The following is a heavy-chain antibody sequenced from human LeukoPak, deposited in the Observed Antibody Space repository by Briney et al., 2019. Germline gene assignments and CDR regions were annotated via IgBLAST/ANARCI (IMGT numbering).Heavy chain of an antibody. D-gene: IGHD1-26*01. CDR2: ISWNSGSI. V-gene: IGHV3-9*01. J-gene: IGHJ5*02. Sequence: GGSLRLSCAASGFTFDDYAMHWVRQAPGKGLEWVSGISWNSGSIGYADSVKGRSTISRDNAKNSLYLQMNSLRAEDTALYYCAKDIGWELRYNWFDPWGQGTLVTVSS. CDR1: GFTFDDYA. CDR3: AKDIGWELRYNWFDP.